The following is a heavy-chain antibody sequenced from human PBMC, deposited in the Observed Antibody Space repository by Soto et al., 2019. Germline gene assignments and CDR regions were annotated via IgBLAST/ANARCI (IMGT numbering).Heavy chain of an antibody. CDR2: IWYDGSNK. CDR3: ARGSYQAAAGYYYYYMDV. V-gene: IGHV3-33*01. Sequence: GGSLRLSCAASGFTFSSYGMHWVRQAPGKGLEWVAVIWYDGSNKYYADSVKGRFTISRDNSKNTLYLQMNSLRAEDTAVYYCARGSYQAAAGYYYYYMDVWGKGTTVTVSS. J-gene: IGHJ6*03. CDR1: GFTFSSYG. D-gene: IGHD6-13*01.